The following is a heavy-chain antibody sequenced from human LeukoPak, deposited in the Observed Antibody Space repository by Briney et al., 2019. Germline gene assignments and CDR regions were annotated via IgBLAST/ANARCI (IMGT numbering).Heavy chain of an antibody. CDR2: VSGSGGST. CDR3: AKDRSSGWCVSFDY. CDR1: GFTFTTYA. D-gene: IGHD6-19*01. J-gene: IGHJ4*02. V-gene: IGHV3-23*01. Sequence: GDSLRLSCAASGFTFTTYAMSWVRQAPGKGLEWVSTVSGSGGSTYYADSVKGRFTISRDNSKNTLFLQMNSLRAEDTAVYYCAKDRSSGWCVSFDYWGQGTLVTVSS.